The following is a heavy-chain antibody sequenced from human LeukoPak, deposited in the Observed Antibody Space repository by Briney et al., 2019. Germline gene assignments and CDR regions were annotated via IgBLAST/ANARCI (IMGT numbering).Heavy chain of an antibody. CDR1: GFTFSSYS. J-gene: IGHJ4*02. CDR2: ISSSSSYI. CDR3: ARDLVAIGQQLVGASDY. Sequence: GGSLRLSCAASGFTFSSYSMNWVRQAPGKGLEWGSSISSSSSYIYYADSVKGRFTISRDNAKNSLYLQMNSLRAEDTAVYYCARDLVAIGQQLVGASDYWGQGTLVTVSS. V-gene: IGHV3-21*01. D-gene: IGHD6-13*01.